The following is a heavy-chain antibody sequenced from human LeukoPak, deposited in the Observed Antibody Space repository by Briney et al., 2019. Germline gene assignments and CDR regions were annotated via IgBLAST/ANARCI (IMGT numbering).Heavy chain of an antibody. Sequence: GASVKVSCKVSGYTLTELSMHWVRQAPGKGLEWMGGFDPENGETIYAQKFQGRVTMTADTSIDTAYMELTSLRFEDTAVYYCATGHSHYDSSGYYAPDAFDVWGQGTMVTVSS. D-gene: IGHD3-22*01. CDR2: FDPENGET. CDR3: ATGHSHYDSSGYYAPDAFDV. J-gene: IGHJ3*01. V-gene: IGHV1-24*01. CDR1: GYTLTELS.